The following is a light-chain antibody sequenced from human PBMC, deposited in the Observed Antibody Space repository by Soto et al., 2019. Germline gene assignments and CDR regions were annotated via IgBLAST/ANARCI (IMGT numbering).Light chain of an antibody. CDR2: DVS. CDR1: SSDVGGYNY. V-gene: IGLV2-14*01. Sequence: QSALTQPASVSGSPGQSITISCTGTSSDVGGYNYVSWHQQHPGKAPKLMIYDVSNRPSGVSNRFSGSKSGNTASLTISGLQAEFEVDYYCSSSTISSTPRYVFGPVTNVPV. CDR3: SSSTISSTPRYV. J-gene: IGLJ1*01.